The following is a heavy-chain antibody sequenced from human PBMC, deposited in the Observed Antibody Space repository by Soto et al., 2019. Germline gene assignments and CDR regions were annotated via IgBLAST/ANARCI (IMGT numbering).Heavy chain of an antibody. Sequence: SETLSLTCTVSGGSVSSVSYYWSWIRQPPGKGLEWIGYIYYSGSTNYNPSLKSRVTISVDTSKNQFSLKLSSVTAADTAVYYCARATIYCGGDCYGPDAFDIWGQGTMVTVSS. CDR3: ARATIYCGGDCYGPDAFDI. J-gene: IGHJ3*02. CDR2: IYYSGST. CDR1: GGSVSSVSYY. V-gene: IGHV4-61*01. D-gene: IGHD2-21*02.